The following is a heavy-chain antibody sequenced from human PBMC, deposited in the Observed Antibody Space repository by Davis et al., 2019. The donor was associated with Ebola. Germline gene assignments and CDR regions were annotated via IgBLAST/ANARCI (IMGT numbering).Heavy chain of an antibody. D-gene: IGHD3-9*01. V-gene: IGHV3-64*04. Sequence: GGSLRLSCSASGFVFSSYVMHWVRQAPGKGLEYVSAIDTNYIDTYYADSVKGRFTISRDDAKNSLYLQMNSLRAEDTAVYFCAGVDILTGYNSHFYYGMDVWGKGTTVTVSS. CDR3: AGVDILTGYNSHFYYGMDV. CDR2: IDTNYIDT. J-gene: IGHJ6*04. CDR1: GFVFSSYV.